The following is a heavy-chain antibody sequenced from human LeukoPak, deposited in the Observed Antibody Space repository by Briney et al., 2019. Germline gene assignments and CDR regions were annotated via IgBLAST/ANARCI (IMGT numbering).Heavy chain of an antibody. CDR1: GGSINVYY. Sequence: SETLSLTCSVSGGSINVYYWNWIRQSPGKGLEWIGSISYSGNTNYNPSLKSRVTISIDTSKNRFSLKVSSVTAADTAMYYCAEGGSRSYTSSTLDYWGQGTLVTVSS. CDR3: AEGGSRSYTSSTLDY. J-gene: IGHJ4*02. CDR2: ISYSGNT. D-gene: IGHD6-6*01. V-gene: IGHV4-59*01.